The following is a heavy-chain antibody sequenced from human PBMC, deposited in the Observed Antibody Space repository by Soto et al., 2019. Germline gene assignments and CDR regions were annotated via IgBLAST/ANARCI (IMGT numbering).Heavy chain of an antibody. D-gene: IGHD3-3*01. CDR2: IYYSGST. J-gene: IGHJ5*02. V-gene: IGHV4-39*01. Sequence: SETLSLTCTVSGGSISSSSYYWGWIRQPPGKGLEWIGSIYYSGSTYYNPSLKSRVTISVDTSKNQFSLKLSSVTAADTAVYYCARHLLQLPSKSEKFWSGYNWFDPWGQGTLVTVSS. CDR1: GGSISSSSYY. CDR3: ARHLLQLPSKSEKFWSGYNWFDP.